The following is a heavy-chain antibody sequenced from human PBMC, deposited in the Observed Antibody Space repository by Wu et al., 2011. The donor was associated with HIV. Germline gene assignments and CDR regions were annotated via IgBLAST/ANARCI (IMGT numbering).Heavy chain of an antibody. CDR1: GYSLSELS. CDR3: STEGKHYYMDG. V-gene: IGHV1-24*01. CDR2: SDPEDGEI. Sequence: QVQLVQSGAEVKKPGASVKVSCKVSGYSLSELSMHWVRQVPGKGLEWMGGSDPEDGEIVYAQKFQGRVSMTEDTSTDTGYMELSSLRSEDTAVYYCSTEGKHYYMDGWGKGTTVIVS. J-gene: IGHJ6*03.